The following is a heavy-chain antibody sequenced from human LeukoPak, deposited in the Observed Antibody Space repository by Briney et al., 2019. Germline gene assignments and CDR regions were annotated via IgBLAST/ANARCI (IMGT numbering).Heavy chain of an antibody. CDR1: GYTFTNYA. V-gene: IGHV1-18*01. Sequence: GASVKVSCMASGYTFTNYAINWVRQAPGQGLEWMGWISTDNANTIYAQKFRGRVTMTTDTSTSTAYMELGSLISDDTAFYYCAREKKDNRNNRWFDPWGQGTLVTVSS. CDR3: AREKKDNRNNRWFDP. CDR2: ISTDNANT. D-gene: IGHD1-14*01. J-gene: IGHJ5*02.